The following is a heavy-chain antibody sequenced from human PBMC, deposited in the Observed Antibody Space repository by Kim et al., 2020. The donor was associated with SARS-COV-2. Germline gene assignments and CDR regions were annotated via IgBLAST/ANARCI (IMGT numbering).Heavy chain of an antibody. CDR3: TTRVTAIRLDY. CDR1: GFTFSSYA. CDR2: ISGSGGST. Sequence: GGSLRLSCAASGFTFSSYAMSWVRQAPGKGLEWVSAISGSGGSTYYADSVKGRFTISRDNSKNTLYLQMNSLRAEDTAVYYCTTRVTAIRLDYWGQGTLVTVSS. D-gene: IGHD2-2*02. V-gene: IGHV3-23*01. J-gene: IGHJ4*02.